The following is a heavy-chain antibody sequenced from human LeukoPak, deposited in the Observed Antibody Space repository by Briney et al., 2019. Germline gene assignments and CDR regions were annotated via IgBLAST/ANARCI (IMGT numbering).Heavy chain of an antibody. J-gene: IGHJ5*02. V-gene: IGHV4-59*01. Sequence: PSETLSLTCTVSGGSISSYYWSWIRQPPGKGLEWIGYIYYSGSTNYNPSLKSRVTISVDTSKNQFSLKLSSVTAADTAVYYCARYSSSWYGNWFDPWGQGTLVTVSS. CDR1: GGSISSYY. CDR2: IYYSGST. CDR3: ARYSSSWYGNWFDP. D-gene: IGHD6-13*01.